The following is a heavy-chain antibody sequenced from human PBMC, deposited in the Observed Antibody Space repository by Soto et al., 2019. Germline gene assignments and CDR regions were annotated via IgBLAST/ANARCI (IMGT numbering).Heavy chain of an antibody. J-gene: IGHJ4*02. V-gene: IGHV1-46*03. Sequence: ASVKVSCKASGYTFTSYYMHWVRQAPGQGLEWMGIINPSGGSTSYAQKFQGRVTMTRDTPTSTVYMELSSLRSEDTAVYYCAREEQLAGDFDYWGQGTLVTVSS. CDR1: GYTFTSYY. CDR2: INPSGGST. D-gene: IGHD6-13*01. CDR3: AREEQLAGDFDY.